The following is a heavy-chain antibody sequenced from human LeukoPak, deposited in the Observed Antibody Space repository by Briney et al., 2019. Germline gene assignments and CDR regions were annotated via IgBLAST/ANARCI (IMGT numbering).Heavy chain of an antibody. CDR3: ARERFYSSSSGQNHYFDH. J-gene: IGHJ4*02. D-gene: IGHD6-6*01. CDR1: GASISHYY. CDR2: ISNSGST. V-gene: IGHV4-59*01. Sequence: PSETLSLTCTVSGASISHYYWIWIRQPPGKGLEWIGYISNSGSTNYNPSLKSRVTISVDTSKNQFSLKLNSVTAADTAVYLCARERFYSSSSGQNHYFDHWGQGTLVTVSS.